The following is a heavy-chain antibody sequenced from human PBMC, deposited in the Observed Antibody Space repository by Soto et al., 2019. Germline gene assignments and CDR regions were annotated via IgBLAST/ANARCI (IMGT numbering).Heavy chain of an antibody. CDR3: ASNLDYDSSGYYWGY. D-gene: IGHD3-22*01. CDR1: GGSIRSSSYY. J-gene: IGHJ4*02. Sequence: QLQLQESGPGLVKPSETLSLTCTVSGGSIRSSSYYWGWIRQPPGKGLEWIGTLFYSGSTFYNPSLKNRITISVDTSKNQFSMKSSSVTAAHTAVYYCASNLDYDSSGYYWGYWGQGTLVTVSS. CDR2: LFYSGST. V-gene: IGHV4-39*01.